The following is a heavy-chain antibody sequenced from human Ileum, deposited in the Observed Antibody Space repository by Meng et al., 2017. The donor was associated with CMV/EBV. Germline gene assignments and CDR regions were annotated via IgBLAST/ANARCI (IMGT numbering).Heavy chain of an antibody. V-gene: IGHV1-2*02. CDR1: GYTFTGYY. D-gene: IGHD5-12*01. Sequence: CKASGYTFTGYYMHWVRQAPGQGLEWMGWINPNSGGTNYAQKFQGRVTMTRDTSISTAYMELSRLRSDDTAVYYRAREPPDIVATNDYRGQGTLVTVSS. CDR3: AREPPDIVATNDY. J-gene: IGHJ4*02. CDR2: INPNSGGT.